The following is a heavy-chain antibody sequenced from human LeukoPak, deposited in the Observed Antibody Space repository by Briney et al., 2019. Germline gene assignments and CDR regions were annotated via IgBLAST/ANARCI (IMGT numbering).Heavy chain of an antibody. D-gene: IGHD2-2*01. CDR3: ARGLGDIVVVDGMDV. Sequence: GGSLRLSCAASGFTFSSYGMHWVRQAPGKGLEWVAVIWYDGSNKYYADSVKGRFTISRDNSKNTLYLQKNSLRAEDTAVYYCARGLGDIVVVDGMDVWGQGTTVTVSS. CDR2: IWYDGSNK. V-gene: IGHV3-33*01. CDR1: GFTFSSYG. J-gene: IGHJ6*02.